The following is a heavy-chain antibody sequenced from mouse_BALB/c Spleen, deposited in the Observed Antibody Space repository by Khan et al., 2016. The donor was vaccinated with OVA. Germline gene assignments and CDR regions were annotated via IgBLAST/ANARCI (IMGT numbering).Heavy chain of an antibody. J-gene: IGHJ2*01. CDR2: INPSTGYT. CDR1: GYTFTSYW. CDR3: ARSPLGNDYY. Sequence: QVQLKQSGAELAKPGASVKMSCKASGYTFTSYWMHWVKQRPGQGLEWIGYINPSTGYTEYNQKFQDKATLTADKSSSTAYMQLSSLTSEDSAVDYCARSPLGNDYYWGQGTTLTVSS. V-gene: IGHV1-7*01. D-gene: IGHD2-2*01.